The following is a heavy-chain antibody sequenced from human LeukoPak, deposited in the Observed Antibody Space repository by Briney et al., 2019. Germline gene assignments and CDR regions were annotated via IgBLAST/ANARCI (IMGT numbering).Heavy chain of an antibody. J-gene: IGHJ4*02. CDR2: INPNSGGT. Sequence: GASVKVSCKASGYTFTGYYMHWVRQAPGQGLEWMGWINPNSGGTNYAQKFQGWVTMTRDTSISTAYMELSRLRSDDTAVYYCARGDAYSSPHQYYFDYWGQGTLVTVSP. V-gene: IGHV1-2*04. CDR3: ARGDAYSSPHQYYFDY. D-gene: IGHD6-19*01. CDR1: GYTFTGYY.